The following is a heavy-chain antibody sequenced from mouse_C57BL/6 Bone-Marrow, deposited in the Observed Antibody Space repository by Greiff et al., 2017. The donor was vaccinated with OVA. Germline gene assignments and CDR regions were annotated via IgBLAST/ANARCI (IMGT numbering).Heavy chain of an antibody. J-gene: IGHJ4*01. CDR3: ARRYGCYAMDY. CDR1: GFTFSDYY. V-gene: IGHV5-12*01. D-gene: IGHD2-10*02. Sequence: EVKVEESGGGLVQPGGSLKLSCAASGFTFSDYYMYWVRQTPEKRLEWVAYISNGGGSTYYPDTVKGRFTISRDNAKNTLYLQMSRLKSEDTAMYYCARRYGCYAMDYWGQGTSVTVSS. CDR2: ISNGGGST.